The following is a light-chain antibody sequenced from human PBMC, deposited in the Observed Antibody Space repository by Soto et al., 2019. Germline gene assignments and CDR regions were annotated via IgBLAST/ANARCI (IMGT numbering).Light chain of an antibody. CDR2: GAS. Sequence: PGERATVSCRASQSVRSNFLAWYQQKPGQAPRLLIYGASNRATGIPDRFSGSGSGTDFTLTITRLEPEDFAMYYCQRYDSFRTFGQGTKVEI. J-gene: IGKJ1*01. V-gene: IGKV3-20*01. CDR1: QSVRSNF. CDR3: QRYDSFRT.